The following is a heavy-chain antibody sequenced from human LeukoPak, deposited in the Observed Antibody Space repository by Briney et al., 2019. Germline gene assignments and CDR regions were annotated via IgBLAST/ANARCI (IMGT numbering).Heavy chain of an antibody. Sequence: ASVKVSCKTSGYTFRSFGVSWVRQAPGQGLEWMGWISGYNGKAKFPQKFQGRVTLTTDTATSTAYMELRSLRSDDTAVYYCARDLEPHYLDFWGQGTLVTVSS. J-gene: IGHJ4*02. CDR1: GYTFRSFG. CDR2: ISGYNGKA. V-gene: IGHV1-18*01. D-gene: IGHD3-3*01. CDR3: ARDLEPHYLDF.